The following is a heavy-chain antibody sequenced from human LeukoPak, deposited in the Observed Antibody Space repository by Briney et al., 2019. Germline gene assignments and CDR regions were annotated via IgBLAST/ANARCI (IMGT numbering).Heavy chain of an antibody. D-gene: IGHD3-3*01. J-gene: IGHJ6*03. V-gene: IGHV3-48*03. CDR3: ARAARFLEWLYHYYYYYYMDV. CDR1: GFTFSSYE. CDR2: ISSSGSTI. Sequence: GGSLRLSCAASGFTFSSYEMNWVRQAPGKGLEWVSYISSSGSTIYYADSVKGRFTISRDNAKNSLYLQMNSLRAEDTAVYYCARAARFLEWLYHYYYYYYMDVWGKGTTVTVSS.